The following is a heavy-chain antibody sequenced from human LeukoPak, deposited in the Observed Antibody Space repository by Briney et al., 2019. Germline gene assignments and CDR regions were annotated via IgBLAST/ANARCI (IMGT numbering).Heavy chain of an antibody. J-gene: IGHJ4*02. D-gene: IGHD6-13*01. CDR3: ARGPSVERDRSSYSSDY. CDR2: INHSGST. Sequence: SETLSLTCAVYGGSFSGYSWNWIRQPPVKGLEWIGEINHSGSTNYNPSLKSRVTISVDTSKNQFSLKLSSVTAADTAVYYCARGPSVERDRSSYSSDYWGQGTLLTVSS. CDR1: GGSFSGYS. V-gene: IGHV4-34*01.